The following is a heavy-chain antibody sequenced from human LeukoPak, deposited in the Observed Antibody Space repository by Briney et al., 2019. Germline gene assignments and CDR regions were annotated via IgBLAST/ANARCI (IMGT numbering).Heavy chain of an antibody. CDR2: IYSGGST. V-gene: IGHV3-53*01. CDR1: GFTVSSNY. J-gene: IGHJ4*02. CDR3: ARADVDTAMVTASFDY. Sequence: GGSLRLSCAASGFTVSSNYMSWVRQAPGKGLEWVSVIYSGGSTYYADSVKGRFTISRDNSKNTLYLQMNSLRAEDTAVYYCARADVDTAMVTASFDYWGQGTLVTVSS. D-gene: IGHD5-18*01.